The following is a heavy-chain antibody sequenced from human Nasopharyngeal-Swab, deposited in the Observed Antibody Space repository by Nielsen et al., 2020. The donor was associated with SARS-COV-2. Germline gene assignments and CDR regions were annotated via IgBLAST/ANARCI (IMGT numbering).Heavy chain of an antibody. J-gene: IGHJ4*02. V-gene: IGHV3-48*03. CDR2: ICSCGSTI. CDR1: GLNLSRYE. D-gene: IGHD2-21*02. CDR3: ARGGGHIVVVTAFDY. Sequence: GSLRLSCAASGLNLSRYEMNWVRQAPGEGLGWVSFICSCGSTIYYAESVKGRFTISRDNAKNSLYLQMNSLRAEDTAVYYCARGGGHIVVVTAFDYWGQGTLVTVSS.